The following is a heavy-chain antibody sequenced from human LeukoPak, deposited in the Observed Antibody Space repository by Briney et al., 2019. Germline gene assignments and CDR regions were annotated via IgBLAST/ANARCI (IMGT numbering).Heavy chain of an antibody. CDR1: GYSISSGFY. Sequence: SETLSLTCIVSGYSISSGFYWGWIRQPPGKELEWIGSIYHSGSTYYNPSLKSRVTISVDTSKNQFSLKLSSVTAADTAVYYCARDEIIVATSFDYWGQGTLVTVSS. CDR3: ARDEIIVATSFDY. CDR2: IYHSGST. D-gene: IGHD5-12*01. J-gene: IGHJ4*02. V-gene: IGHV4-38-2*02.